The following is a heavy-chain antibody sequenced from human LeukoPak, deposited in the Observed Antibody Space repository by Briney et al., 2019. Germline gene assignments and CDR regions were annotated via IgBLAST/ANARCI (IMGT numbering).Heavy chain of an antibody. CDR1: GYTFASYG. D-gene: IGHD4-17*01. J-gene: IGHJ4*02. V-gene: IGHV1-18*01. CDR2: ISAYNGDT. Sequence: ASVKVSCKASGYTFASYGIIWVRQAPGQGLEWIGWISAYNGDTNYAQKLQGRVTMTTDTFTSTAYMELRSLRSDDTAVYYCARSDYADYWGPGTLVTVSS. CDR3: ARSDYADY.